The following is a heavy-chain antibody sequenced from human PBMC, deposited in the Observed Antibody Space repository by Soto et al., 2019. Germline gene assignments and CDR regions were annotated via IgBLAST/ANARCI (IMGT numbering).Heavy chain of an antibody. Sequence: GGSLRLSCAASGFTFSSYWMSWVRQAPGKGLEWVANIKQDGSEKYYVDSVKGRFTISRDNAKNTLYLQMNSLRAEDTAVYYFARGPIAARRGPAPWRYYFDYWGQGTLVTVSS. D-gene: IGHD6-6*01. J-gene: IGHJ4*02. CDR1: GFTFSSYW. CDR2: IKQDGSEK. CDR3: ARGPIAARRGPAPWRYYFDY. V-gene: IGHV3-7*01.